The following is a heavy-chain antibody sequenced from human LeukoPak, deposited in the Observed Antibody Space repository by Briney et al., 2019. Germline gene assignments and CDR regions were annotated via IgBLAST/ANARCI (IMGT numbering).Heavy chain of an antibody. Sequence: GGSLRLSCAASGFTFDDYAMHWVRQAPGKGLEWVSGISWNSGSIGYADSVKGRFTISRDNAKNSLYLQMNSLRAEDTALYYCAKSFGSSWYRDAFDIWGQGTMVTVSS. CDR2: ISWNSGSI. CDR1: GFTFDDYA. CDR3: AKSFGSSWYRDAFDI. J-gene: IGHJ3*02. V-gene: IGHV3-9*01. D-gene: IGHD6-13*01.